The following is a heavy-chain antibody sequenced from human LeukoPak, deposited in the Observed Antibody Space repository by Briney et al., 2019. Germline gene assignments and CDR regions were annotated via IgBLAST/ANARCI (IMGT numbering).Heavy chain of an antibody. J-gene: IGHJ4*02. Sequence: GESLKISCKGSGYAFSSYWIGWVRQMSGKGLEWMGIIYPGDSETRYSPSFEGQVTISADKSINTAYLQWSSLKASDTAMYYCARLGDTAMFYWGQGTLVTVSS. D-gene: IGHD5-18*01. V-gene: IGHV5-51*01. CDR3: ARLGDTAMFY. CDR1: GYAFSSYW. CDR2: IYPGDSET.